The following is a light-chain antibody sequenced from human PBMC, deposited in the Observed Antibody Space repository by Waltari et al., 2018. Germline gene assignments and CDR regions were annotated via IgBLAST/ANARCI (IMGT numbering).Light chain of an antibody. Sequence: QSALTQPRSVSGSPGQSVTISCTGSSGEVGDFTSVSWYQQHPGTAPKLMIYDVTKRPSGVPDRFSGSRSADTASLTISGLQAEDEADYYCCSYGGSYTLVVFGGGTKLTVL. CDR3: CSYGGSYTLVV. CDR1: SGEVGDFTS. J-gene: IGLJ2*01. V-gene: IGLV2-11*01. CDR2: DVT.